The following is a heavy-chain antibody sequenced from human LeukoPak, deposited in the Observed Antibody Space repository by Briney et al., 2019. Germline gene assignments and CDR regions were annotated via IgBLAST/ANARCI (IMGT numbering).Heavy chain of an antibody. Sequence: PSETLSLTCTVSGVSISTYYWSWIRQSPERGLEWIGYLTPSGSTNYKPSLKSRVTISVDTSKNQFSLKLSSVTAADTAVYYCARDSGMAAAGTNYWGQGTLVTVSS. CDR2: LTPSGST. V-gene: IGHV4-59*12. D-gene: IGHD6-13*01. CDR3: ARDSGMAAAGTNY. CDR1: GVSISTYY. J-gene: IGHJ4*02.